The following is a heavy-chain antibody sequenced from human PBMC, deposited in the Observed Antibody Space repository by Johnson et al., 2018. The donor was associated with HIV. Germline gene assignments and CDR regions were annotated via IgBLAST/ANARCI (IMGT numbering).Heavy chain of an antibody. Sequence: VQLVESGGGLVQPGESLRLSCAASGFTFSNYYMSWVRQAPGKGLEWVANMNQGASEKNYVDSVKGRFTISRDNAKNSLYLQMNSLRPEDTAVYCCARDSISCYSCAFAMWGQGTMVTVSS. CDR3: ARDSISCYSCAFAM. V-gene: IGHV3-7*05. D-gene: IGHD2-2*01. CDR2: MNQGASEK. J-gene: IGHJ3*02. CDR1: GFTFSNYY.